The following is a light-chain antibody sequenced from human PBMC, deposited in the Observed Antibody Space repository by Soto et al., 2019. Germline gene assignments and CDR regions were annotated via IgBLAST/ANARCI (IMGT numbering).Light chain of an antibody. Sequence: DIVLTQSPGTLSLSPGERATLSCRASQSISSSYLAWYQQRPGQAPRLLIYGASSRATGIPDRFSGSGSGKDFTLIISRLEPEEFAVYYCQQYGLSPWTFGQGAKVEI. V-gene: IGKV3-20*01. CDR3: QQYGLSPWT. CDR1: QSISSSY. J-gene: IGKJ1*01. CDR2: GAS.